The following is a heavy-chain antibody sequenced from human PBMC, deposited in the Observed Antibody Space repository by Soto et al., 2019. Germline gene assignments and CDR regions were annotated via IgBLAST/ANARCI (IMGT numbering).Heavy chain of an antibody. Sequence: GESLKISCKGSGYSFTSYWISWVRQMPGKGLEWMGRIDPSDSYTNYSPSFQGHVTISADKSISTAYLQWSSLKASDTAMYYCARGGYYYGSGSYYNGLTFDYWGQGALVTVSS. CDR1: GYSFTSYW. CDR3: ARGGYYYGSGSYYNGLTFDY. CDR2: IDPSDSYT. V-gene: IGHV5-10-1*01. J-gene: IGHJ4*02. D-gene: IGHD3-10*01.